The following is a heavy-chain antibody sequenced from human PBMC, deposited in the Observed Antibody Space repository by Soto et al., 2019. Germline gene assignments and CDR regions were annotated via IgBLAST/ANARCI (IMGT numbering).Heavy chain of an antibody. CDR3: ARGGGSGWYYYYGMDV. V-gene: IGHV3-11*05. J-gene: IGHJ6*02. Sequence: QVQLVESGGGLVKPGGSLRLSCAASGFTFSDYYMSWIRQAPGKGLEWVSYITSSSTYTNYADSVKGRFTISRDNAKNSXYLQXXXLRAEDTAVYYCARGGGSGWYYYYGMDVWGQGTTVTVSS. CDR2: ITSSSTYT. D-gene: IGHD6-19*01. CDR1: GFTFSDYY.